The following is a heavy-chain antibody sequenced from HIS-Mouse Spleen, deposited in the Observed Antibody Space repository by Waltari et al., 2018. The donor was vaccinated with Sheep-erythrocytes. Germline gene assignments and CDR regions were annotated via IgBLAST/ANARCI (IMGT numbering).Heavy chain of an antibody. CDR1: GASISSYY. Sequence: QVQLQESGPGLVKPSETLSLTGTVPGASISSYYWSWIRQPPGKGLEWIGYIYYSGSTNYNPSLKSRVTISVDTSKNQFSLKLSSVTAADTAVYYCARVKLDAFDIWGQGTMVTVSS. J-gene: IGHJ3*02. CDR3: ARVKLDAFDI. CDR2: IYYSGST. V-gene: IGHV4-59*01.